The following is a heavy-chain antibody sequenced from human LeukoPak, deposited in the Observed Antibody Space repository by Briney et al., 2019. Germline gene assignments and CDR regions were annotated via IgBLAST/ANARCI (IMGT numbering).Heavy chain of an antibody. D-gene: IGHD3-22*01. Sequence: TGGSLRLSCAASGFTFSTSWMSWVRQAPGKGLEWVANIKQGGSEKYYVDSVKGRFTISRDNAKNSLYLQMNSLRAEDTAVYYCARHRALDTSDYDHWGQGTLVTVSS. V-gene: IGHV3-7*04. CDR1: GFTFSTSW. CDR2: IKQGGSEK. J-gene: IGHJ4*02. CDR3: ARHRALDTSDYDH.